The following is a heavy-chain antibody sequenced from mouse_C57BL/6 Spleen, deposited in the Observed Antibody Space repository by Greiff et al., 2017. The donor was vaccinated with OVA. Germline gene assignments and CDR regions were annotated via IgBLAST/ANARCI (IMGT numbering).Heavy chain of an antibody. CDR3: AREGAYYSNYDAMDY. CDR2: ISYDGSN. V-gene: IGHV3-6*01. D-gene: IGHD2-5*01. CDR1: GYSITSGYY. Sequence: EVQLQESGPGLVKPSQSLSLTCSVTGYSITSGYYWNWIRQFPGNKLEWMGYISYDGSNNYNPSLKNRISITRDTSKNQFFLKLNSVTTEDTATYYCAREGAYYSNYDAMDYWGQGTSVTVSS. J-gene: IGHJ4*01.